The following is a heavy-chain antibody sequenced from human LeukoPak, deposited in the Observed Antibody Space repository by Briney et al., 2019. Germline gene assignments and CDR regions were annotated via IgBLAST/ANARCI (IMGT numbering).Heavy chain of an antibody. D-gene: IGHD6-13*01. V-gene: IGHV4-39*07. CDR2: IYYSGST. CDR3: ARDLGGGYSSSPPGE. CDR1: GGAISSSSYY. Sequence: SETLSLTCTVSGGAISSSSYYWGWIRQPPGKGLEWIGSIYYSGSTYYNPSLKSRVTISVDTSKNQFSLKLSSVTAADTAVYYCARDLGGGYSSSPPGEWGQGTLVTVSS. J-gene: IGHJ4*02.